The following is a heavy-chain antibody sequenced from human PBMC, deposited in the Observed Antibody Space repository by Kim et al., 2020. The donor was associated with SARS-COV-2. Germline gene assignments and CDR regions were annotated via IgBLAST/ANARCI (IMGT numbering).Heavy chain of an antibody. CDR3: ARLPWSYGGWFDP. V-gene: IGHV4-39*01. J-gene: IGHJ5*02. CDR1: GGSISSSSYY. CDR2: IYYSGST. Sequence: SETLSLTCTVSGGSISSSSYYWGWIRQPPGKGLEWIGSIYYSGSTYYNPSLKSRVTISVDTSKNQFSLKLSSVTAADTAVYYCARLPWSYGGWFDPWGQGTLVTVSS. D-gene: IGHD1-26*01.